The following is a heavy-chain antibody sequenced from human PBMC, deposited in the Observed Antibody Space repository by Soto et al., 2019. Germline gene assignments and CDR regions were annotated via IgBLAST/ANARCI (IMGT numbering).Heavy chain of an antibody. V-gene: IGHV1-69*01. J-gene: IGHJ6*02. CDR2: IIPIFGTA. D-gene: IGHD6-19*01. Sequence: QVQLLQSGAEVKKPGSSVKVSCKASGGTFSSYAISWVRQAPGQGLEWMGGIIPIFGTANYAQKFQGRVTITADESTSTAYIELSSLSSEDTAVYYCAREGGIAVAWGMDVWGQGTTVTVSS. CDR1: GGTFSSYA. CDR3: AREGGIAVAWGMDV.